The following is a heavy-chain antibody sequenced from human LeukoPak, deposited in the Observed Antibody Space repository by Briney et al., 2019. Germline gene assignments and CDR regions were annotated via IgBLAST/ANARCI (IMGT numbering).Heavy chain of an antibody. Sequence: SETLSLAGSVSGGSSGGYYWSWIRQPPGKGLEWIGYIYYTGSTNYNPSLKSRVSISVDTSKNQFSLNVSSVTAADTAVYYCARGSSRLSGYSSSWGQGTLVTVSS. CDR3: ARGSSRLSGYSSS. CDR2: IYYTGST. D-gene: IGHD5-18*01. J-gene: IGHJ4*02. CDR1: GGSSGGYY. V-gene: IGHV4-59*01.